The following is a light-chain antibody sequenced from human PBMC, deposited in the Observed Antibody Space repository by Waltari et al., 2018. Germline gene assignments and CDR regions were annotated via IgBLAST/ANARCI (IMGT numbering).Light chain of an antibody. CDR2: DVI. V-gene: IGLV2-14*03. CDR1: SSDIGGYKY. CDR3: TSYESGGTWV. Sequence: QSALTQPASVSGSPGQSITISCPGTSSDIGGYKYVSWYQQHPGKAPKVMIYDVIKRPSGVSNRFSGSKSGNTASLTISGLQADDEADYYCTSYESGGTWVFGGGTKVTV. J-gene: IGLJ3*02.